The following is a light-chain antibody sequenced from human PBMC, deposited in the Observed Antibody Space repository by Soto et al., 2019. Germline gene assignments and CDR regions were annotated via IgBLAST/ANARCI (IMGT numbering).Light chain of an antibody. CDR2: TAS. Sequence: DIQMTQSPSTLSASVGDTVTITCRASQTISRWLAWYQQKPGKAPRLLIYTASTLESGVPSRFSASGSGTDFTLTISSLHPDDFATYNCQAYNNYWTFGQGTKVEVK. V-gene: IGKV1-5*01. CDR1: QTISRW. J-gene: IGKJ1*01. CDR3: QAYNNYWT.